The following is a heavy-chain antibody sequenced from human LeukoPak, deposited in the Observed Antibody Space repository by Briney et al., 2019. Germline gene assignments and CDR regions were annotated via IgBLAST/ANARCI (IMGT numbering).Heavy chain of an antibody. CDR2: MSYDGTSE. CDR1: GFTFSSYA. D-gene: IGHD5-24*01. V-gene: IGHV3-30-3*01. CDR3: VRDRRDGKNLAEHFDF. J-gene: IGHJ4*02. Sequence: GSPRISCAASGFTFSSYAMHWVRQAPGKGLEWVAVMSYDGTSEYYADSVRGRFTISRDHSQNMLHLQMNSLRDEDTALYYCVRDRRDGKNLAEHFDFWVQGTQVTVSS.